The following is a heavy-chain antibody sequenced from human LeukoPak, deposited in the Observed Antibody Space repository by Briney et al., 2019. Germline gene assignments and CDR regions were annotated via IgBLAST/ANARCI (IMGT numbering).Heavy chain of an antibody. V-gene: IGHV4-59*12. CDR1: GDSISTYY. Sequence: SETLSLTCTVSGDSISTYYWSWLRQPPGKGLEWIGYIHYSGSTKYNPSLNSRVSISVDTSKNHLSLNLTSVTAADTAVYYCSRENGAFSPFGYWGQGTLVTVPS. CDR3: SRENGAFSPFGY. J-gene: IGHJ4*02. D-gene: IGHD2-8*01. CDR2: IHYSGST.